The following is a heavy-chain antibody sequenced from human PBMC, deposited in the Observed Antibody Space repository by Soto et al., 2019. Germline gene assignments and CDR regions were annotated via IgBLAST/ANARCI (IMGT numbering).Heavy chain of an antibody. CDR3: ARGLTTVYLMRRYYAFDI. CDR2: IKRSGFT. Sequence: SETLSLTSGDYGGDFHDDYWIWILESPGKELKIIIEIKRSGFTYYNPSLGSRVSTSIDLSKNQFSLSLTSVTAAYTAVYYCARGLTTVYLMRRYYAFDIWSQGT. J-gene: IGHJ3*02. V-gene: IGHV4-34*01. CDR1: GGDFHDDY. D-gene: IGHD4-4*01.